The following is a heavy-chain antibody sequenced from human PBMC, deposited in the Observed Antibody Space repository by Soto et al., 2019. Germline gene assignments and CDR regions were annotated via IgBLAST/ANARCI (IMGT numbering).Heavy chain of an antibody. J-gene: IGHJ4*02. Sequence: ASVKVSCKASGYTFTSYYMHWVRQAPGQGLEWMGIINPSGGSTSYAQKFQGRVTITRDTSTSTVYMELSSLRSEDTAVYYCAKYYYDSSGYYRPPIFDYWGQGTLVTVSS. CDR3: AKYYYDSSGYYRPPIFDY. D-gene: IGHD3-22*01. CDR1: GYTFTSYY. V-gene: IGHV1-46*01. CDR2: INPSGGST.